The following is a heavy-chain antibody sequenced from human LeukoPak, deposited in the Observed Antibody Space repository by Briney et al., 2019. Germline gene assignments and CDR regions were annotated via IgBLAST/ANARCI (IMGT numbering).Heavy chain of an antibody. D-gene: IGHD2-2*02. J-gene: IGHJ6*03. CDR1: GGTFSSYA. CDR2: IIPIFGTA. CDR3: ARTVVPAAIVRYYYYYMDV. V-gene: IGHV1-69*05. Sequence: VASVKVSCKASGGTFSSYATSWVRQAPGQGLEWMGGIIPIFGTANYAQKFQGRVTITTDESTSTAYMELSSLRSEDTAVYYCARTVVPAAIVRYYYYYMDVWGKGTTVTVSS.